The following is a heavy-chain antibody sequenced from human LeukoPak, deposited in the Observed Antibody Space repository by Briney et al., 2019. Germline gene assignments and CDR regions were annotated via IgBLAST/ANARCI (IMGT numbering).Heavy chain of an antibody. CDR3: AKDQSGWSGYATPGY. Sequence: GGSLRLSCAASGFTFSSYGMHWVRQAPGKGLEWVAVISYDGSNKYYADSVKGRFTISRDNSKNTLYLQMNSPRAEDTAIYYCAKDQSGWSGYATPGYWGQGTLVTVSS. D-gene: IGHD5-12*01. CDR1: GFTFSSYG. V-gene: IGHV3-30*18. J-gene: IGHJ4*02. CDR2: ISYDGSNK.